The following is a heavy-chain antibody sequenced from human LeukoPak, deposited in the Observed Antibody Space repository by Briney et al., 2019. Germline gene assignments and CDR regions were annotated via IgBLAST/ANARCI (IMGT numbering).Heavy chain of an antibody. J-gene: IGHJ6*03. CDR1: GFTVSRNY. CDR2: IYSGVRT. CDR3: ARVYYGSGSLHYYYYYMDV. Sequence: GGSLRLSCAASGFTVSRNYMSWVRQAPGKGLEWVSVIYSGVRTYYADSVKGRFTISRDNSKNTLYLQMNSLRAEDTAVYYCARVYYGSGSLHYYYYYMDVWGKGTTVTISS. V-gene: IGHV3-53*01. D-gene: IGHD3-10*01.